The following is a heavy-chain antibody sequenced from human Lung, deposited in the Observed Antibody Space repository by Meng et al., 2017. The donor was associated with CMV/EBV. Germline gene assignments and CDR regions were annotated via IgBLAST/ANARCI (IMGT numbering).Heavy chain of an antibody. J-gene: IGHJ6*02. CDR3: ARQTDTEGIAAAPDV. Sequence: EXXTISCTVSDGSISSSSYYWGWIRQPPGKGLEWIGSIYYSGSTYYNPSLKSRVTISVDTSKNQFSLKLSSVTAADTAVYYCARQTDTEGIAAAPDVWGQGTXVTVSS. D-gene: IGHD6-13*01. CDR2: IYYSGST. CDR1: DGSISSSSYY. V-gene: IGHV4-39*01.